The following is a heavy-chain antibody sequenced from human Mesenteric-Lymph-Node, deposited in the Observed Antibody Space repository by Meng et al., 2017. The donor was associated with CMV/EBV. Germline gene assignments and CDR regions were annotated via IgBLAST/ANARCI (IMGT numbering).Heavy chain of an antibody. J-gene: IGHJ4*02. D-gene: IGHD6-13*01. CDR1: GFTVSSNY. CDR3: ARVKGIAAAGNDY. CDR2: IYSGGST. Sequence: GSLRLSCAASGFTVSSNYMSWVRQAPGKGLEWVSVIYSGGSTYYADSVKGRFTISRDNSKNTLYLQMNSLRAEDTAVYYCARVKGIAAAGNDYWGQGTLVTVSS. V-gene: IGHV3-66*02.